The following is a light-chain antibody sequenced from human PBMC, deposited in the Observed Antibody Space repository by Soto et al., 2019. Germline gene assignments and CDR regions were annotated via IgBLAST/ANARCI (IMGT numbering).Light chain of an antibody. V-gene: IGKV2-30*01. Sequence: DVVMTQSPLSLPVTLGQPASISCRSSQSLVYKDGNTYLNWFHQRPGQSPRRLIYKVSNRDSSVPDRFSGSGSDTDFTLKISRVEAEDVGVYYCMQGTHSPYTFGQGTKLEIK. CDR3: MQGTHSPYT. CDR1: QSLVYKDGNTY. J-gene: IGKJ2*01. CDR2: KVS.